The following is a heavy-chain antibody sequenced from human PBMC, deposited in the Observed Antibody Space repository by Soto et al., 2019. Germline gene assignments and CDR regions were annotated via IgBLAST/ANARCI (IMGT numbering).Heavy chain of an antibody. CDR1: GFTFSIYG. CDR2: ISYDGSNK. Sequence: WESLVLSCAASGFTFSIYGMRWVRQAPGKGLEWVAVISYDGSNKYYADSVKGRFTISRDNCENTLYLQMNSLRAEDTAVYYCAKDSSRGDYAHRGNWFDPWGQGTMVTVSS. V-gene: IGHV3-30*18. D-gene: IGHD4-17*01. CDR3: AKDSSRGDYAHRGNWFDP. J-gene: IGHJ5*02.